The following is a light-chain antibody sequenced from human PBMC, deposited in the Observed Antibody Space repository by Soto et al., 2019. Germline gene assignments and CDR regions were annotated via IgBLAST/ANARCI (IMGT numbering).Light chain of an antibody. J-gene: IGKJ1*01. CDR3: QQTYTNPQT. CDR1: QTSATF. CDR2: EAT. V-gene: IGKV1-39*01. Sequence: DIQMTQSPSSLSASVGDRVTINCRASQTSATFINRYQQKSGSAPRLLIYEATGLQNGVPSRFSGSGSGTHFVLTISNFQPEDSATYYCQQTYTNPQTFGQGTKVDIK.